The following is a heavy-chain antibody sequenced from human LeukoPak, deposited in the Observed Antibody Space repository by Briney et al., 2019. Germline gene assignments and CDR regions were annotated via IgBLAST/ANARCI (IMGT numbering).Heavy chain of an antibody. J-gene: IGHJ5*01. CDR3: ARVGKIHDTPHCSSTSCLYNCFDS. D-gene: IGHD2-2*01. CDR2: IWYDGSNK. V-gene: IGHV3-33*01. Sequence: GRSLRLSCAASGFTFSSYGMHWVRQAPGKGLEWVSVIWYDGSNKYYADSVKGRFAISRDNSKNTLYLEMNSLRAEDTAVYYCARVGKIHDTPHCSSTSCLYNCFDSWGQGTLVTVSS. CDR1: GFTFSSYG.